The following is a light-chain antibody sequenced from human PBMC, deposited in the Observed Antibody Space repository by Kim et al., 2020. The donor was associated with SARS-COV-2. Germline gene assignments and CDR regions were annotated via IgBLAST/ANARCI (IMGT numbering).Light chain of an antibody. CDR2: GAS. CDR1: PSVGSDY. Sequence: PGERAPLSCRASPSVGSDYLAWYQQKPGQAPRLLIYGASSRATGIPDRFSGRGSGTDFTLTISRLEPEDFAVYYCQQYGTSPPYTFGQGTKVDIK. J-gene: IGKJ2*01. CDR3: QQYGTSPPYT. V-gene: IGKV3-20*01.